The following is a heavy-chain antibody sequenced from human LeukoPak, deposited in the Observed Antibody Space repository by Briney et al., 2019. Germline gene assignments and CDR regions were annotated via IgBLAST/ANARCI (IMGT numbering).Heavy chain of an antibody. Sequence: SVKVSCKASGGTFSSYAISWVRQAPGQGLEWMGRIIPILGIANYAQKFQGRVTITADKSTSTAYMELSSLRSEDTAVYYCASPGSGGSYRYYFDYWGQGTLVTVSS. CDR2: IIPILGIA. CDR3: ASPGSGGSYRYYFDY. D-gene: IGHD3-16*02. J-gene: IGHJ4*02. CDR1: GGTFSSYA. V-gene: IGHV1-69*04.